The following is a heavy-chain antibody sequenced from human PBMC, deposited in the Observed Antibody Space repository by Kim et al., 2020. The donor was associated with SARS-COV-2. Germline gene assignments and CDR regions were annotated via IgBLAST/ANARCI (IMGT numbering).Heavy chain of an antibody. V-gene: IGHV1-18*01. CDR2: ISAYNGNT. Sequence: ASVKVSCKASGYTFTSYGISWVRQAPGQGLEWMGWISAYNGNTNYAQKLQGRVAMTTDTSTSTAYMELRSLRSDDTAVYYCARTLEWLLYEYYFDYWGQGTLVTVSS. J-gene: IGHJ4*02. CDR3: ARTLEWLLYEYYFDY. CDR1: GYTFTSYG. D-gene: IGHD3-3*01.